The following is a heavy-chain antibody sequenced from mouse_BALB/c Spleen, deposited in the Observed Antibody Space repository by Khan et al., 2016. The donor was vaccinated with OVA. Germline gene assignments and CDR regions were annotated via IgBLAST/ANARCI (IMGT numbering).Heavy chain of an antibody. CDR3: ARGNYDGSNAWFAY. J-gene: IGHJ3*01. CDR1: GYTFTNYG. D-gene: IGHD1-1*01. CDR2: INTNTGEP. V-gene: IGHV9-3*02. Sequence: QIQLVQSGPELKKPGETVKISYKASGYTFTNYGMNWVKQAPGKGLKWMGWINTNTGEPTYAEEFKGRFAFSLETSTSTAYLQINNLKNEDTATYFCARGNYDGSNAWFAYWGQGTLVTVSA.